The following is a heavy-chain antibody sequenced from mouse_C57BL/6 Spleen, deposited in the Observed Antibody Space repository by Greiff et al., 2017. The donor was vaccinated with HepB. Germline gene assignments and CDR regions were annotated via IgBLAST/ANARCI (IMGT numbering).Heavy chain of an antibody. CDR2: INPYNGDT. CDR3: ARERVVAYYYAMDY. D-gene: IGHD1-1*01. V-gene: IGHV1-20*01. J-gene: IGHJ4*01. Sequence: EVQLQQSGPELVKPGDSVKISCKASGYSFTGYFMNWVMQSHGKSLEWIGRINPYNGDTFYNQKFKGKATLTVDKSSSTAHMELRSLTSEDSAVYYCARERVVAYYYAMDYWGQGTSVTVSS. CDR1: GYSFTGYF.